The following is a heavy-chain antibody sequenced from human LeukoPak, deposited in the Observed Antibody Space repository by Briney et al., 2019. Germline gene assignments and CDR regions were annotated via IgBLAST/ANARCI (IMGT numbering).Heavy chain of an antibody. CDR1: GDSISSNF. CDR3: AKGYYYMDV. Sequence: SETLSLTCTVSGDSISSNFWTWIRQPPGKGLEWIGNLYNSGSTNYNPSVKSRVTISVDTSKNQFSLNLISATAADTAVYYCAKGYYYMDVWGKGTTVTVSS. J-gene: IGHJ6*03. V-gene: IGHV4-59*01. CDR2: LYNSGST.